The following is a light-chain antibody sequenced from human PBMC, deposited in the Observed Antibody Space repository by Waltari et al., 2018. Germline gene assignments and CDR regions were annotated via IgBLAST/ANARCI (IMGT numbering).Light chain of an antibody. CDR2: VTS. CDR3: QQRSNWPWT. Sequence: EIVLTQSPATLSLSPGERATLSCRASQSVNNYLAWFQQKPGQAPRLLIYVTSNRATGIPARFSGSGSGTDFTLTISSLEPEDFVVYYCQQRSNWPWTFGQGTKVEIK. J-gene: IGKJ1*01. CDR1: QSVNNY. V-gene: IGKV3-11*01.